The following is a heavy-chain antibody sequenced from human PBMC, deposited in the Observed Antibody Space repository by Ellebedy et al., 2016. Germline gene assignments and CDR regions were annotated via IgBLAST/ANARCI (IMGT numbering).Heavy chain of an antibody. CDR1: GFTVSSNY. V-gene: IGHV3-66*01. J-gene: IGHJ4*02. CDR3: AREPGYYGSGSSPPEY. D-gene: IGHD3-10*01. Sequence: GESLKISXAASGFTVSSNYMSWVRQAPGKGLEWVSVIYSGGSTYYADSVKGRFTISRDNSKNTLYLQMNSLRAEDTAVYYCAREPGYYGSGSSPPEYWGQGTLVTVSS. CDR2: IYSGGST.